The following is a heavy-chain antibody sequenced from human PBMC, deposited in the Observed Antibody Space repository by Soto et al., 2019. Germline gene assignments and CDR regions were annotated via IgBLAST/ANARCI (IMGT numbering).Heavy chain of an antibody. CDR1: GFTFSSYA. Sequence: EVQLLESGGGLVQPGGSLRLSCAASGFTFSSYAMSWVRQAPGKGLEWVSAISSSDGMTYYADSVKGRFTISRDNSKSTLHLQMNSLRAEDTALYYCVKGVGYYSHFDYWGQGVLVPVSS. J-gene: IGHJ4*02. CDR2: ISSSDGMT. D-gene: IGHD3-22*01. CDR3: VKGVGYYSHFDY. V-gene: IGHV3-23*01.